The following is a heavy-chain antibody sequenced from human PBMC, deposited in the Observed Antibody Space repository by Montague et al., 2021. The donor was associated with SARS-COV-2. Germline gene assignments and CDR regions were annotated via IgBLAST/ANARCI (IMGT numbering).Heavy chain of an antibody. CDR1: GGSVSSGSYY. Sequence: SETLSLTCIVSGGSVSSGSYYWSWIRQPPGKGLEWIGYIYYSGSTNYTPSLKSRVTISLDTSKKQISLELNSVTVADTADFFCARGRPVQGSFRHFDSISSGALDIWAQGSLVIVSS. D-gene: IGHD3-9*01. CDR3: ARGRPVQGSFRHFDSISSGALDI. J-gene: IGHJ3*02. CDR2: IYYSGST. V-gene: IGHV4-61*01.